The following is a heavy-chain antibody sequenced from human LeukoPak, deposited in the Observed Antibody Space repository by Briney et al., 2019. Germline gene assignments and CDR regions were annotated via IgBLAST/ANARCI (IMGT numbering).Heavy chain of an antibody. Sequence: GGSLRLSCAASGFTFSNYAVTWVRQAPGKGLEWASTIIDDGRTYYTDSVEGRFTVSRDDSKDTLYLQMNRLRAEDTAVYYCARGAGAQRVDWFDPWGQGTLVTVSS. D-gene: IGHD3-3*01. CDR3: ARGAGAQRVDWFDP. V-gene: IGHV3-23*01. CDR2: IIDDGRT. J-gene: IGHJ5*02. CDR1: GFTFSNYA.